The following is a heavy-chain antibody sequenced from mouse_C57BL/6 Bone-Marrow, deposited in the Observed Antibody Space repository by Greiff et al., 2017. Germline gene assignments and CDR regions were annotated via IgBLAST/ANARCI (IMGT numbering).Heavy chain of an antibody. CDR2: IDPSDSYT. CDR3: ARGGNYVGAMDY. Sequence: QVQLQQPGAELVMPGASVKLSCKASGYTFTSYWMHWVKQRPGQGLEWIGEIDPSDSYTNYNQKFKGKSTLTVDKSSSTAYMQLSSLTSEDSAVYYCARGGNYVGAMDYWGQGTSVTVSS. D-gene: IGHD2-1*01. V-gene: IGHV1-69*01. CDR1: GYTFTSYW. J-gene: IGHJ4*01.